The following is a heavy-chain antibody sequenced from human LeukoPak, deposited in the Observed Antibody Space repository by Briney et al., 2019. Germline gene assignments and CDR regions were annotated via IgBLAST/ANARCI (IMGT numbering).Heavy chain of an antibody. D-gene: IGHD6-19*01. CDR3: ARGSGWYYFDN. Sequence: PGGSLRLSCAASAFTFSSYIMNWVRQAPGKGLEWVSYISSSSRTIYYADSVKGRFTISRDNAKNSLYLQMNSLRAEDTAVYYCARGSGWYYFDNWGQGTLVTVSS. V-gene: IGHV3-48*01. CDR2: ISSSSRTI. CDR1: AFTFSSYI. J-gene: IGHJ4*02.